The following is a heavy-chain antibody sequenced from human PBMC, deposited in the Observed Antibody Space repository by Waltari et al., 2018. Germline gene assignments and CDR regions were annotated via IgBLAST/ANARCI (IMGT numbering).Heavy chain of an antibody. Sequence: QVQLVQSGSEVKKPGASVTVSCKASGYTFTGYYRHWVRQAPGQGLEWKVRINPNSGGTNYAQKFQGRVTMTRDTSISTAYMELSRLRSDDTAVYYCARDIVVVPAADDAFDIWGQGTMVTVSS. CDR2: INPNSGGT. CDR1: GYTFTGYY. J-gene: IGHJ3*02. V-gene: IGHV1-2*02. D-gene: IGHD2-2*01. CDR3: ARDIVVVPAADDAFDI.